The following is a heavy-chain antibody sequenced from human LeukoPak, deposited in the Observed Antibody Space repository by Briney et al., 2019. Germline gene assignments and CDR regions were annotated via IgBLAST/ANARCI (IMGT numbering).Heavy chain of an antibody. V-gene: IGHV1-46*01. D-gene: IGHD3/OR15-3a*01. CDR3: ARFRTGRAFDI. J-gene: IGHJ3*02. CDR1: GYTFTSYY. Sequence: ASVKVSCKASGYTFTSYYMHWVRQAPGQGLEWMGIINPSGDSTSYAQKFQGRVTMTRDTSTSIVYMELSSLRSEDTAVYYCARFRTGRAFDIWGQGTMVTVSS. CDR2: INPSGDST.